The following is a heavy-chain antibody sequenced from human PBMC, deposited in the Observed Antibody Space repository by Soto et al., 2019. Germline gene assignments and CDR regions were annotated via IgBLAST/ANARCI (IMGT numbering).Heavy chain of an antibody. CDR3: ARVRIVVVPAAICWFDP. Sequence: LSLTCAVYGGSFSGYYWSWIRQPPGKGLEWIGEINHSGSTNYNPSLKSRVTISVDTSKNQFSLKLSSVTAADTAVYYCARVRIVVVPAAICWFDPWGQGTLVTVSS. CDR1: GGSFSGYY. V-gene: IGHV4-34*01. D-gene: IGHD2-2*02. J-gene: IGHJ5*02. CDR2: INHSGST.